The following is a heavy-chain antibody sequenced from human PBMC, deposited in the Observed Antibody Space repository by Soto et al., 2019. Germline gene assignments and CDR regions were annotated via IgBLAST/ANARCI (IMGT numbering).Heavy chain of an antibody. Sequence: SVKVSCKASGGTFSSYAISWVRQAPGQGLEWMGGIIPIFGTANYAQKFQGRVTITADESTSTAYMELSSLRSEDTAVYYCARDRGYSSGWSTPLDYWGQGTLVTVSS. D-gene: IGHD6-19*01. CDR1: GGTFSSYA. J-gene: IGHJ4*02. CDR2: IIPIFGTA. V-gene: IGHV1-69*13. CDR3: ARDRGYSSGWSTPLDY.